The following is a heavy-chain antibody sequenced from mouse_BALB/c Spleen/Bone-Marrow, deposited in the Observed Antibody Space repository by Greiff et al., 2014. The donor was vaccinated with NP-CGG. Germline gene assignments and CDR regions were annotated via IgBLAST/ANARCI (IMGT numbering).Heavy chain of an antibody. V-gene: IGHV1S135*01. D-gene: IGHD1-1*01. CDR3: ARRVYYDYYAMDY. CDR2: IDPYSGGS. J-gene: IGHJ4*01. CDR1: GYTFTNYN. Sequence: VQLKQSGPELVKPGASVKVSCKASGYTFTNYNMYWVKQSHGKSLGWIGYIDPYSGGSRYNQNFKGKATLTVDKSSSTAYMHLNSLTSEDSAVYYCARRVYYDYYAMDYWGQGTSVTVSS.